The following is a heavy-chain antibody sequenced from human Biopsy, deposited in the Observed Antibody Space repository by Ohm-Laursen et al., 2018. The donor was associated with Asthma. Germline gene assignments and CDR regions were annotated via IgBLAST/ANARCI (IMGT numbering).Heavy chain of an antibody. CDR1: GYTFIGYH. CDR2: INPFGGSS. D-gene: IGHD2-2*01. V-gene: IGHV1-46*01. CDR3: AREATSGEVPFGYFYALDA. J-gene: IGHJ6*04. Sequence: ASVKVSCKTSGYTFIGYHIHWVRQAPGQGLEWMGRINPFGGSSNFAQKFQGRLTMTRDTSTRTVYMELSSLRSEDTAVYYCAREATSGEVPFGYFYALDAWGEGTTVTVSS.